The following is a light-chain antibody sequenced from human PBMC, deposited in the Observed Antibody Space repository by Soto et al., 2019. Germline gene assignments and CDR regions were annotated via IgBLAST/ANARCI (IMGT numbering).Light chain of an antibody. J-gene: IGKJ1*01. CDR3: LQDYSYPWT. Sequence: AIQMAQSPSSLSASVGDRVTITCRASQGIRNDVGWYQQKPGKAPKLLMYAASNLQSGVPSRFSGTESGTDFNLTISSLQPEDVATYYCLQDYSYPWTFGQGTKVDIK. V-gene: IGKV1-6*02. CDR1: QGIRND. CDR2: AAS.